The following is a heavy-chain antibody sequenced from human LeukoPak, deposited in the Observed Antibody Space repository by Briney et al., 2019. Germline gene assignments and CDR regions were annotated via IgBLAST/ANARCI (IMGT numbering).Heavy chain of an antibody. Sequence: GGSLRLSCVDSGFTFSSYTINWVRQAPGKALEWVSSISSSSTYIFFADSVKGRFTISRDNAKNSLYLQMNSLRDEDTALYYCARDVGDGFDIWGQATMVTVSS. J-gene: IGHJ3*02. V-gene: IGHV3-21*01. CDR3: ARDVGDGFDI. CDR2: ISSSSTYI. D-gene: IGHD2-15*01. CDR1: GFTFSSYT.